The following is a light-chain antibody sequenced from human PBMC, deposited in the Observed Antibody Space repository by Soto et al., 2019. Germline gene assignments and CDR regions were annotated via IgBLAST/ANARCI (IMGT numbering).Light chain of an antibody. CDR1: QSISSW. J-gene: IGKJ1*01. V-gene: IGKV1-5*03. CDR2: KAS. Sequence: DIQMTQSPSTLSASVGDRVTITCRASQSISSWLAWYQQKPGKAPKLLIYKASSLESGVPSRFSGSGSGTEFTLTISSLQPEDFATYYCQQYNSYWPFGQGTKVDIK. CDR3: QQYNSYWP.